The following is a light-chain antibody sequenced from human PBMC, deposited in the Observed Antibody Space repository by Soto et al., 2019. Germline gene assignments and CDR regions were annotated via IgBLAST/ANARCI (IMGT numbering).Light chain of an antibody. CDR3: QQYGSSPLT. CDR1: ESVSSSY. CDR2: DAS. V-gene: IGKV3-20*01. Sequence: EIVLTQSPGTLSLSPGERATLSCRASESVSSSYLAWYQQKPGQAPRLLIYDASSRATGIPDRFSGSGSGTDFTLTVSRLEPEDFALYYGQQYGSSPLTFGGGTKVEIK. J-gene: IGKJ4*01.